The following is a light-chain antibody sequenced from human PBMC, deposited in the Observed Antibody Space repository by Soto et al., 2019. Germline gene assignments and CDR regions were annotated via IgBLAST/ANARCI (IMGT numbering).Light chain of an antibody. V-gene: IGLV2-23*01. CDR2: EGN. CDR1: SSDVGSYNL. Sequence: QSALTQPASVSGSPGQSITISCTGTSSDVGSYNLVSWYQQHPGKAPKLMIYEGNKRPSGASNRFSGSKSGNTASLTISGLQAEDEADYYCCSYAGSSTWVFGGGTKLPS. J-gene: IGLJ3*02. CDR3: CSYAGSSTWV.